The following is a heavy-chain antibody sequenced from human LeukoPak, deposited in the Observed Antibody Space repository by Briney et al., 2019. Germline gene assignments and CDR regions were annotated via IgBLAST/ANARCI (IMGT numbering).Heavy chain of an antibody. J-gene: IGHJ6*03. V-gene: IGHV4-4*07. CDR3: ARDRRGYYYDSSGYYPGSYYMDV. CDR1: GGSISSYQ. D-gene: IGHD3-22*01. CDR2: IDTSGST. Sequence: SETLSLTCTVSGGSISSYQWSWVRQPAGKGLEWIGLIDTSGSTSYNTSLKSRVIISVDESKNDLSLKLTSVTAADTAVYYCARDRRGYYYDSSGYYPGSYYMDVWGRGTTVTVSS.